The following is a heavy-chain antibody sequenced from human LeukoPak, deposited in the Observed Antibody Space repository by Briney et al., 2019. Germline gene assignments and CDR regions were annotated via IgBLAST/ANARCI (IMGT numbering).Heavy chain of an antibody. Sequence: SQTLSLTCTVSGVSINTDFYYWSWIRQPAGKGLEWIGSIYYSGSTYYNPSLKSRVTISVDTSKNQFSLKLSSVTAADTAVYYCARAFSIVGATSPFDYWGQGTLVTVSS. V-gene: IGHV4-30-2*03. J-gene: IGHJ4*02. CDR1: GVSINTDFYY. CDR3: ARAFSIVGATSPFDY. D-gene: IGHD1-26*01. CDR2: IYYSGST.